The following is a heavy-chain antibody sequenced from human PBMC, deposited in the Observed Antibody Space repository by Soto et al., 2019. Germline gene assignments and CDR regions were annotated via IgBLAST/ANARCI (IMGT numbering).Heavy chain of an antibody. V-gene: IGHV4-59*01. J-gene: IGHJ4*01. CDR1: GGSMRNVY. Sequence: SETLSLTCTVSGGSMRNVYWSWIRQPPGKRLEWIDFIFHSGNAKYNPSLKSRVTISIDTSKSQFSLSLDSVTAADTAVYFCARAHAPTLPFDYRGLGTLVTVSS. CDR3: ARAHAPTLPFDY. CDR2: IFHSGNA. D-gene: IGHD2-15*01.